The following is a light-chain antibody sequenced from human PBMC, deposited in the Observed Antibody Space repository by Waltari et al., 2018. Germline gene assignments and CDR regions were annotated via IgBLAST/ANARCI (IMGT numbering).Light chain of an antibody. CDR3: CSYAGGPRI. CDR1: SSDVGRYYY. CDR2: ALN. V-gene: IGLV2-11*01. Sequence: SALTQHRPVFGSPGPSVPIPCTGTSSDVGRYYYVSWYQQPPGEGPKPLVYALNTRAAGVPDCFACSKSGDTAALTSAGVRTEDEADYYCCSYAGGPRIFGGGTKLTVL. J-gene: IGLJ2*01.